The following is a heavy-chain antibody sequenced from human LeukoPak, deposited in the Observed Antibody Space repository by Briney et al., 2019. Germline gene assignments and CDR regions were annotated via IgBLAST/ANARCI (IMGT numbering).Heavy chain of an antibody. CDR2: INHSGST. CDR3: ARGTGGYFAV. V-gene: IGHV4-34*01. Sequence: GSLRLSCATSGFTFVDYGLNWVRRAPGKGLEWIGEINHSGSTNYNPSLKSRVTISVAPSKNLYCLKLSSVAAADTAVYYCARGTGGYFAVWGQGTLVTVSP. D-gene: IGHD2-21*02. CDR1: GFTFVDYG. J-gene: IGHJ4*02.